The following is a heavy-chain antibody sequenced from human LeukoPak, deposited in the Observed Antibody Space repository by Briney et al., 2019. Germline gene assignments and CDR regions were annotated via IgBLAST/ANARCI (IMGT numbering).Heavy chain of an antibody. V-gene: IGHV4-38-2*02. CDR1: DYSISNTYY. CDR3: ARARVAVAGTKNFYYYYMDV. D-gene: IGHD6-19*01. CDR2: IHHSGIT. J-gene: IGHJ6*03. Sequence: SEILSLTCTVSDYSISNTYYWGWIRQPPGKGLEWIGNIHHSGITNYNPSLKSRVSISIDTSKNQFSLKLTSLKAADTAVYYCARARVAVAGTKNFYYYYMDVWGKGTTVTVSS.